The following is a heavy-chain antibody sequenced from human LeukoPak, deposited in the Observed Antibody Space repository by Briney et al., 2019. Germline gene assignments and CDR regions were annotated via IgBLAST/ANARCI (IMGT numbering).Heavy chain of an antibody. Sequence: ASVKVSCKASGYTFTSYGISWVRQAPGQGIEWMGWISAYNGNTNYAQKLQGRVTMTTDTSTSTAYMELRSLRSDDTAVYYCARDIVGATSLDYWGQGTLVTVSS. V-gene: IGHV1-18*01. D-gene: IGHD1-26*01. CDR2: ISAYNGNT. CDR1: GYTFTSYG. CDR3: ARDIVGATSLDY. J-gene: IGHJ4*02.